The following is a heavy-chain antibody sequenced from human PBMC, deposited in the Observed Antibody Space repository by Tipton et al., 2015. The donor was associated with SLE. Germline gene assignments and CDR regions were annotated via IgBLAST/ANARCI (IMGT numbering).Heavy chain of an antibody. Sequence: LRLSCAVYGGSFSGYYWSWIRQPPGKGLEWIGEINHSGSTNYNPSLKSRVTISVDTSKNQFSLRLSSVTAADTAMYYCARPGGLVFQPVAYWGQGTLVTVSS. J-gene: IGHJ4*02. CDR1: GGSFSGYY. D-gene: IGHD1-14*01. CDR2: INHSGST. CDR3: ARPGGLVFQPVAY. V-gene: IGHV4-34*01.